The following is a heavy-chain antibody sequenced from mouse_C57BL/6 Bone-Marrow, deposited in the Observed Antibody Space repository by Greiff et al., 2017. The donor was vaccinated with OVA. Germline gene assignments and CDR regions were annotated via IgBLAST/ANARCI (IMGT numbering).Heavy chain of an antibody. V-gene: IGHV1-39*01. J-gene: IGHJ2*01. CDR1: GYSFTDYN. D-gene: IGHD2-4*01. CDR2: INPNYGTT. Sequence: VQLQQSGPELVKPGASVKISCKASGYSFTDYNMNWVKQSNGKSLEWIGVINPNYGTTSYNHKFTGKATLTVAQSSSTAYMQLNIVTAEDSAVYYCARSDDYDDYWGQGTTVTVSS. CDR3: ARSDDYDDY.